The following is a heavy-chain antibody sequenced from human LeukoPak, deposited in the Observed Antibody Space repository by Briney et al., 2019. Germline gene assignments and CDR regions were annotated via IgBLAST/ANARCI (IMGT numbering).Heavy chain of an antibody. CDR2: FDPEDGET. D-gene: IGHD5-18*01. CDR3: ATENPRDTAMGGENWFDP. V-gene: IGHV1-24*01. CDR1: GYTLTELS. Sequence: ASVKVSCKVSGYTLTELSMHWVRQAPGKGLEWMGGFDPEDGETIYAQKFQGRVTMTEDTSTDTAYMELSSLRSEDTAVYYCATENPRDTAMGGENWFDPWGQGTLVTVSS. J-gene: IGHJ5*02.